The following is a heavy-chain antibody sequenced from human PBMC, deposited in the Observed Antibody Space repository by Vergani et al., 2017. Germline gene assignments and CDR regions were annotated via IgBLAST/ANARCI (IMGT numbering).Heavy chain of an antibody. CDR3: AIALGYCSSTSCYGGNYDLGPLRY. J-gene: IGHJ4*02. D-gene: IGHD2-2*01. CDR2: INPSGGST. V-gene: IGHV1-46*03. CDR1: GYTFTSYY. Sequence: QVQLVQSGAEVKKPGASVKVSCKASGYTFTSYYMHWVRQAPGQGLEWMGIINPSGGSTSYAQKFQGRVTMTRDTSTSTVYMELSSLRSEDTAVYYCAIALGYCSSTSCYGGNYDLGPLRYWGQGTLVTVSS.